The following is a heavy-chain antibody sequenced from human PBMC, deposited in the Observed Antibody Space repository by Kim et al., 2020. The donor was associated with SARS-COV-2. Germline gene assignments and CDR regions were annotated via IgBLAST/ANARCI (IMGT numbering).Heavy chain of an antibody. J-gene: IGHJ4*02. CDR3: ARDPCGGDCSPGLH. V-gene: IGHV3-66*01. D-gene: IGHD2-21*02. Sequence: ADSVKGRFTISRDNSKNTLYLQMNSLRAEDTAVYYCARDPCGGDCSPGLHWGQGTLVTVSS.